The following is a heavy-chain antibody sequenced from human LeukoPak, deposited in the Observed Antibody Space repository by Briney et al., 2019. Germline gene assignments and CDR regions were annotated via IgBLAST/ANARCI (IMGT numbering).Heavy chain of an antibody. V-gene: IGHV1-69*04. D-gene: IGHD3-16*01. CDR1: GGTFTSYA. Sequence: SVNVSCTASGGTFTSYAISWVRQAPGQGLEWMGRIIPILGIANYAQKFQGRVTITADKSTSTAYMELSSLRSEDTAVYYCARDMGENFNWFDPWGQGTLVTVSS. J-gene: IGHJ5*02. CDR3: ARDMGENFNWFDP. CDR2: IIPILGIA.